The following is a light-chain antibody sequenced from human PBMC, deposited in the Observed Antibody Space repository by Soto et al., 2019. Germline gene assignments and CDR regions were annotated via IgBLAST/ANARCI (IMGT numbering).Light chain of an antibody. CDR2: DVT. J-gene: IGLJ1*01. Sequence: QSVLTQPRSVSGSPGQSVTISCTGTTSDVGGYDYVSWYQHHPGKAPKLIIYDVTQRPSGIPDRFSGSKSGNTASLTISGLQADDEADYHCCSYADNYFSVFGTGTKVTVL. CDR1: TSDVGGYDY. CDR3: CSYADNYFSV. V-gene: IGLV2-11*01.